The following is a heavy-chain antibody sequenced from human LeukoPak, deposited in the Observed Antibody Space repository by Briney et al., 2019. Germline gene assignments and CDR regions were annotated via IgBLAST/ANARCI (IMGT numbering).Heavy chain of an antibody. J-gene: IGHJ4*02. CDR3: ARGYRSFDY. D-gene: IGHD5-24*01. CDR1: GFTFSSYA. V-gene: IGHV3-48*01. Sequence: GGSLRLSCAASGFTFSSYAMNWVRQAPGKGLEWVSYISSSSSTIYYADSVKGRFTISRDNAKNSLYLQMNSLRADDTAVYYCARGYRSFDYWGQGTLVTVSS. CDR2: ISSSSSTI.